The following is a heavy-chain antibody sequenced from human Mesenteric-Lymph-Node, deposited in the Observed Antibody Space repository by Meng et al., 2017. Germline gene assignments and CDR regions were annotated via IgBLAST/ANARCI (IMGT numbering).Heavy chain of an antibody. CDR1: GGTFSSYA. D-gene: IGHD3-22*01. CDR2: IIPIFGTA. V-gene: IGHV1-69*05. Sequence: SVKVSCKASGGTFSSYAISWVRQAPGQGLEWMGGIIPIFGTANYAQKFQGRVTITTDESTSTAYMELSSLRSEDTAVYYCARRNLRVVITSLDGMDVWGQGTTVTVSS. CDR3: ARRNLRVVITSLDGMDV. J-gene: IGHJ6*02.